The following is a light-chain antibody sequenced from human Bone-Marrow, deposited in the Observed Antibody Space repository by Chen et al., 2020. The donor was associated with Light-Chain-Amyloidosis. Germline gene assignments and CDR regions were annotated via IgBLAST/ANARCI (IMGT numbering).Light chain of an antibody. Sequence: QSALTQPASVSGSPGQSITISCTGTSSDVGGDNHVSWYQQHPDKAPKLMIYEVTNRPAWVPDRFSGSQSDNTASLPISGLQTEDEADYFCSSHPITNTLVFGSGTRVTVL. J-gene: IGLJ1*01. V-gene: IGLV2-14*01. CDR3: SSHPITNTLV. CDR1: SSDVGGDNH. CDR2: EVT.